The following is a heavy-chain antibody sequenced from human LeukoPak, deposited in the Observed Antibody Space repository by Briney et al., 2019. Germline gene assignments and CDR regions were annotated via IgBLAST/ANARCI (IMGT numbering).Heavy chain of an antibody. J-gene: IGHJ6*03. CDR3: ARTYYDILTGRAYYSYMDV. CDR2: ISYDGSNK. D-gene: IGHD3-9*01. V-gene: IGHV3-30*01. Sequence: PGGSLRLSCAASGFTFSSYAMHWVRQAPGKGLEWVAVISYDGSNKYYADSVKGRFTISRDNSKNTLCLQMNSLRAEDTAVYYCARTYYDILTGRAYYSYMDVWGKGTTVTVSS. CDR1: GFTFSSYA.